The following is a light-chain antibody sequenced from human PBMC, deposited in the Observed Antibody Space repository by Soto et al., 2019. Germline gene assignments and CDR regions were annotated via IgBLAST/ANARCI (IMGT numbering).Light chain of an antibody. J-gene: IGKJ1*01. Sequence: VWSKSAGTLSLSPGESATLSCRASQSVSNNYLAWYQQKPGQAPRLLIYGASNRATGIPDRFSGSGSGTDFTLTISRLEPEDFAVYYCQQYGSSGTFGQGTKVDIK. CDR2: GAS. V-gene: IGKV3-20*01. CDR1: QSVSNNY. CDR3: QQYGSSGT.